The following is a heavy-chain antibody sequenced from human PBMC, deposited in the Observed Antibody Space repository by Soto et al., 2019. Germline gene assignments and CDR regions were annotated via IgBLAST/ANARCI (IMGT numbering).Heavy chain of an antibody. J-gene: IGHJ4*02. D-gene: IGHD6-19*01. CDR1: GGSVSSGSFH. Sequence: PSETLSLTCSVSGGSVSSGSFHWSWIWQPPGKGLKFIGSIFYNGTANYSPSLKNRVSISIDTSQSQFFLQLISVADADTAVYYCARIGGWYDIDFWGQGSLVTVSS. V-gene: IGHV4-61*01. CDR3: ARIGGWYDIDF. CDR2: IFYNGTA.